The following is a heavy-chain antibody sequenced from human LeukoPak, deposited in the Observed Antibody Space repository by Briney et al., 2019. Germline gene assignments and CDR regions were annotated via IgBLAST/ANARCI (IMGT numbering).Heavy chain of an antibody. CDR1: GYTFTGYY. V-gene: IGHV1-2*02. CDR3: ARSRYFDWLLSY. D-gene: IGHD3-9*01. Sequence: GASVKVSCKASGYTFTGYYMHWVRQAPGQGLEWMGWINPNSGGTNYAQKFQGRVTMTRDTSTSTAYMELSRLRSDDTAVYYCARSRYFDWLLSYWGQGTLVTVSS. J-gene: IGHJ4*02. CDR2: INPNSGGT.